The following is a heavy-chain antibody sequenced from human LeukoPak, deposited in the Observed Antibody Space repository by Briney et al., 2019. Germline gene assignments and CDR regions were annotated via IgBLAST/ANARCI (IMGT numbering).Heavy chain of an antibody. CDR2: IRTDETSKSSKSDKSKT. CDR1: GFTFKSYD. J-gene: IGHJ4*02. CDR3: AKDPTSYNDPRPIDS. V-gene: IGHV3-30*02. Sequence: GGSLRLSCAASGFTFKSYDMHWVRQAPGKGLEWVAFIRTDETSKSSKSDKSKTYYADSVKGRFTISRDNSKNTLYLQMNSLRVEDTAVYFCAKDPTSYNDPRPIDSWGQGTLVTVSS. D-gene: IGHD5-24*01.